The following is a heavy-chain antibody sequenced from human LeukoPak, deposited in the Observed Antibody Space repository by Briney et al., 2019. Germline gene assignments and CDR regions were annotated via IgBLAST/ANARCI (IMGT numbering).Heavy chain of an antibody. Sequence: GGSLRLSCAASGFTFSSYSMNWIRQAPGKGLEWVSSISSSSSYTYYADSVKGRFTISRDNAKNSLYLQMNSLRAEDTAVYYCSGYNWFDPWGQGTLVTVSS. J-gene: IGHJ5*02. CDR2: ISSSSSYT. CDR3: SGYNWFDP. CDR1: GFTFSSYS. V-gene: IGHV3-21*01.